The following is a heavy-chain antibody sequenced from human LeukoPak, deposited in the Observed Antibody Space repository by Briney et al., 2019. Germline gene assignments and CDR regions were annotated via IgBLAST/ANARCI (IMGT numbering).Heavy chain of an antibody. J-gene: IGHJ4*02. V-gene: IGHV3-11*01. CDR3: ARDPDYGDPD. CDR2: ITSSGTTT. Sequence: GGSLRLSCDASGFTFSDHYMSWFRLSPGKGLEWLSYITSSGTTTDYADSVKGRFTISRDNAKNSMYLQMNNLRPQDTAVYYCARDPDYGDPDWGQGTLVTVSS. D-gene: IGHD4-17*01. CDR1: GFTFSDHY.